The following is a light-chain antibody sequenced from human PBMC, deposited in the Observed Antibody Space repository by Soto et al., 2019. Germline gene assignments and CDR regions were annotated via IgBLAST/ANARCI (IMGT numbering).Light chain of an antibody. CDR3: AAWDDNLSGLYG. CDR2: RNS. CDR1: ASTIGRNY. V-gene: IGLV1-47*01. Sequence: QSVLTQSPSASGTPGQRVTISCSGSASTIGRNYVYWYQQPPGAAPKLLIYRNSQRPSGVPDRFSGSKSGTSASLAISGLRSEDEADYYCAAWDDNLSGLYGFGAGTKVTVL. J-gene: IGLJ1*01.